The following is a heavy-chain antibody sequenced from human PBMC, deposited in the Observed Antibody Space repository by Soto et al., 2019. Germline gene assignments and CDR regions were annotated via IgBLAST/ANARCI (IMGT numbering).Heavy chain of an antibody. D-gene: IGHD2-15*01. CDR1: GFTFSSYS. V-gene: IGHV3-33*08. CDR2: IWYDGSNK. Sequence: GGSLRLSCAASGFTFSSYSMNWVRQAPGKGLEWVAVIWYDGSNKYYADSVKGRFTISRDNSKNTLYLQMNSLRAEDTAVYYCARAHRVVVAATHGDAFDIWGQGTMVTVSS. J-gene: IGHJ3*02. CDR3: ARAHRVVVAATHGDAFDI.